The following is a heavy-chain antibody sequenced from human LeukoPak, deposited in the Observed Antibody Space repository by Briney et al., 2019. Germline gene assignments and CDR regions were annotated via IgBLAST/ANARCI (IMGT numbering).Heavy chain of an antibody. D-gene: IGHD3-9*01. CDR2: ISGTSSYI. CDR1: GFTFSSYY. J-gene: IGHJ6*03. V-gene: IGHV3-21*01. CDR3: ASFDRLHYYYSYMDI. Sequence: PGGSLRLSCAASGFTFSSYYMNWVRQAPGKGLEWVSSISGTSSYIYYGGSVKGRFTVSRDNAKNSLYLQMNSLRAEDTAVYYCASFDRLHYYYSYMDIWGKGTTVTISS.